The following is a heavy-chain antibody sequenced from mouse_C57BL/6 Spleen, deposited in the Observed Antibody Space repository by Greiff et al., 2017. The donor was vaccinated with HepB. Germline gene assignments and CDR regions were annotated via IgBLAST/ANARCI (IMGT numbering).Heavy chain of an antibody. CDR2: IYPGDGDT. CDR3: ARGVTTVVHDY. V-gene: IGHV1-82*01. J-gene: IGHJ2*01. D-gene: IGHD1-1*01. Sequence: QVQLKQSGPELVKPGASVKISCKASGYAFSSSWMNWVKQRPGKGLEWIGRIYPGDGDTNYNGKFKGKATLTADKSSSTAYMQLSSLTSEDSAVYFCARGVTTVVHDYWGQGTTLTVSS. CDR1: GYAFSSSW.